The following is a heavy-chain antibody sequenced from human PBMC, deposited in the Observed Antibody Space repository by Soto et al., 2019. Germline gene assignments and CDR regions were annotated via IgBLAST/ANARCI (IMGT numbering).Heavy chain of an antibody. CDR2: IYYSGST. J-gene: IGHJ6*03. Sequence: SETLSLTCTVSGGSISSGGYYWSWIRQHPGKGLEWIGYIYYSGSTYYNPSLKSRVTISVDTYKNQFSLKLSSVTAADTAVDYCARGDYYGSGSYDPGVYMDVWGKGTTVTVSS. CDR3: ARGDYYGSGSYDPGVYMDV. CDR1: GGSISSGGYY. D-gene: IGHD3-10*01. V-gene: IGHV4-31*03.